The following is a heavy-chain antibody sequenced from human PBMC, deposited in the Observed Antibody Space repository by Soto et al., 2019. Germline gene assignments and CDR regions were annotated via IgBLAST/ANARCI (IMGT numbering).Heavy chain of an antibody. CDR1: GFTFDDYA. J-gene: IGHJ4*02. CDR2: ISWNSGSI. D-gene: IGHD4-17*01. CDR3: AKGYFPDCGDYLIDY. Sequence: SLRLSCAASGFTFDDYAMHWVRQAPGKGLEWVSGISWNSGSIGYADSVKGRFTISRDNAKNSLYLQMNSLRAEDTALYYCAKGYFPDCGDYLIDYRGQGPLVTVSS. V-gene: IGHV3-9*01.